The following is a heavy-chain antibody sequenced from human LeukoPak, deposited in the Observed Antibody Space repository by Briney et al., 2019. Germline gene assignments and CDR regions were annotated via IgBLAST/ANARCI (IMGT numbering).Heavy chain of an antibody. CDR1: GGSISSYY. CDR2: IYYSGST. Sequence: SETLSLTCTVSGGSISSYYWSWIRQPPGKGLEWIGYIYYSGSTNYNPSLKGRVTISVDTSKNQFSLKLSSVTAADTAVYYCARGDPYGSGSYLDHWSQGTLVTVSS. J-gene: IGHJ4*02. V-gene: IGHV4-59*12. CDR3: ARGDPYGSGSYLDH. D-gene: IGHD3-10*01.